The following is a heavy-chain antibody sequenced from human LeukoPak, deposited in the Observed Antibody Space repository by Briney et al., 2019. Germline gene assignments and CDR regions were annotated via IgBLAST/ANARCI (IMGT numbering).Heavy chain of an antibody. CDR2: VYYTGST. D-gene: IGHD3-10*01. J-gene: IGHJ6*02. Sequence: SETLSLTCTVSGGSISSYYRSWIRQTPRKGLEWIGSVYYTGSTNYNPSLKSRVTISIDTSRSQFSLKLTSVTVADTAVYYCARDSRYSYGSGGMDVWGQGTTVTVSS. V-gene: IGHV4-59*01. CDR3: ARDSRYSYGSGGMDV. CDR1: GGSISSYY.